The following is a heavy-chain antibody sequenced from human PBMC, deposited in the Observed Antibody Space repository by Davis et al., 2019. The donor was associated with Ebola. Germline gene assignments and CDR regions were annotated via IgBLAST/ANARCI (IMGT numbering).Heavy chain of an antibody. J-gene: IGHJ4*02. CDR2: VSSDGSNK. V-gene: IGHV3-30*18. CDR1: GFTFSSFG. CDR3: VKALADYYDSSGLFDY. D-gene: IGHD3-22*01. Sequence: GESLKISCAASGFTFSSFGMHWVRQAPGKGLEWVAVVSSDGSNKYYEDSAKGRFTMSRDNSKNTLDLQMNSLRAEDTAVYHCVKALADYYDSSGLFDYWGQGTLVTVSS.